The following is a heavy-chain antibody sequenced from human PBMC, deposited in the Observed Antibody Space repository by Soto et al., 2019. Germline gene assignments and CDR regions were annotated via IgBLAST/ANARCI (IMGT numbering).Heavy chain of an antibody. J-gene: IGHJ4*01. CDR1: GFNVKNNY. V-gene: IGHV3-23*01. CDR3: AKCRYLDY. Sequence: GWALRLSGALSGFNVKNNYMNWVRQAPWKGLEWVSTISGSDGKTYYADSVKGRFSISRDTSKNTLYLQMNSLRVDDTDVYYYAKCRYLDYWG. CDR2: ISGSDGKT.